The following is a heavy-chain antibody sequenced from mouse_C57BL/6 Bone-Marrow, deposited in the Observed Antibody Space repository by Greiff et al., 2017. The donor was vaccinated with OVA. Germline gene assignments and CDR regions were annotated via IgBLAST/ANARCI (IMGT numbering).Heavy chain of an antibody. CDR1: GFTFSNYW. CDR3: TGDWEDYAMDY. Sequence: EVMLVESGGGLVQPGGSMKLSCVASGFTFSNYWMNWVRQSPEKGLEWVAQIRLKSDNYATHYAESVKGRFTISRDDSKSSVYLQMNNLRAEDTGIYYCTGDWEDYAMDYWGQGTSVTVSS. V-gene: IGHV6-3*01. D-gene: IGHD4-1*01. J-gene: IGHJ4*01. CDR2: IRLKSDNYAT.